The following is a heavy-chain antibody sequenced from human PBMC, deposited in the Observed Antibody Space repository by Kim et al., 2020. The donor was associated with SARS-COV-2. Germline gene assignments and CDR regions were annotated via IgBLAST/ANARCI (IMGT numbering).Heavy chain of an antibody. V-gene: IGHV1-8*01. Sequence: ASVKVSCKASGYIFTSYDIHWVRQATGQGLEWMGWMNPNSANTGYAQKFQGRVTMTRDTSISTVYMELTSLRSEDTAMYYCARGVSTRVVIFPFCYYYMDFWGKGTTVPVSS. J-gene: IGHJ6*03. CDR3: ARGVSTRVVIFPFCYYYMDF. D-gene: IGHD3-22*01. CDR1: GYIFTSYD. CDR2: MNPNSANT.